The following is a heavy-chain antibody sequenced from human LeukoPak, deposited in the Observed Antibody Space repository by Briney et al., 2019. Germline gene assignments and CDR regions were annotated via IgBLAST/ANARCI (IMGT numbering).Heavy chain of an antibody. V-gene: IGHV3-23*01. Sequence: GGSLRLSCAASGFTFSSYSMNWVRQAPGKGLEWVSAISGSGGSTYYADSVKGRFTISRDNSKNTLYLQMNSLRAEDTAVYYCAKDRDYYGSGSIDYWGQGTLVTVSS. J-gene: IGHJ4*02. CDR2: ISGSGGST. CDR3: AKDRDYYGSGSIDY. D-gene: IGHD3-10*01. CDR1: GFTFSSYS.